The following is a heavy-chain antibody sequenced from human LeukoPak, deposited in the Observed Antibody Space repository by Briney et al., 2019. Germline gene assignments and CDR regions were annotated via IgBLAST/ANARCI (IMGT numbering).Heavy chain of an antibody. CDR3: AKDLSSGYFDY. CDR1: GFTFSSYD. D-gene: IGHD3-22*01. V-gene: IGHV3-30*18. J-gene: IGHJ4*02. CDR2: ISYDGSKE. Sequence: GGSLRLSCAASGFTFSSYDMHWVRQAPGKGLEWVALISYDGSKEYYADSVKGRFTISGDNSKNTLYLQMNSLRAEDTAVYYCAKDLSSGYFDYWGQGTPVTVSS.